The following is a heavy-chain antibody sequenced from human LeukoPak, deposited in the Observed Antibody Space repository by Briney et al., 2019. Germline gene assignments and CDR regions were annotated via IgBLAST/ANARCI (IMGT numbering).Heavy chain of an antibody. Sequence: PGGSLRLSCAASGFTVSSTYMSWVRQAPGKGLEWVSAISGSGGSTYYADSVKGRFTISRDNSKNTLYLQMNSLRAEDTAVYYCAKDFGGYSPGAFDIWGQGAMVTVSS. CDR2: ISGSGGST. CDR3: AKDFGGYSPGAFDI. CDR1: GFTVSSTY. V-gene: IGHV3-23*01. J-gene: IGHJ3*02. D-gene: IGHD2-15*01.